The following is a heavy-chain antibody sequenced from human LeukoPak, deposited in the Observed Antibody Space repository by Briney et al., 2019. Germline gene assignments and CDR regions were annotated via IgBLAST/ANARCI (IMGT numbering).Heavy chain of an antibody. CDR1: GDSLTDGDYY. D-gene: IGHD1-26*01. CDR3: VRILGRYQEGMDV. V-gene: IGHV4-61*08. Sequence: SETLSLTCTVSGDSLTDGDYYWGWVRQPPGTGLQWIATTYEGASLKSRVTISLDTSKNQFFLRLTSVTAADTAVYYCVRILGRYQEGMDVWGPGITVTVSS. J-gene: IGHJ6*02. CDR2: T.